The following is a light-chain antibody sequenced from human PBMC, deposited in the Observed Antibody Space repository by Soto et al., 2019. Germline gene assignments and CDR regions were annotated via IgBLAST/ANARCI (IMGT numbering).Light chain of an antibody. CDR1: QDIRKY. CDR2: GAS. CDR3: HHYDQLAPFS. J-gene: IGKJ3*01. Sequence: EIQMTQSPSSLSASVGDRVNITCPASQDIRKYLNRYQQKPRRAPKLLIYGASNLETGVPSRFSGSGYGTDFTFTISSLQPEDIATYYCHHYDQLAPFSFGPGTKVAIK. V-gene: IGKV1-33*01.